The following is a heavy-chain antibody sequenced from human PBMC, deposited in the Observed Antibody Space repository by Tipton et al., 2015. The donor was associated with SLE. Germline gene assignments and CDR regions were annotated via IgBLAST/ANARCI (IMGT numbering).Heavy chain of an antibody. Sequence: LRLSCAVSGFYVSDGFYWGWIRQPPGKGLEWIASIYHRGLTYSNPSLKSRIAFSVDTSKNQFSLRLSSVTAADTAVYYCARQSVHGASYFYYMAVWGQGTTVTVSS. D-gene: IGHD4/OR15-4a*01. CDR1: GFYVSDGFY. CDR3: ARQSVHGASYFYYMAV. V-gene: IGHV4-38-2*01. J-gene: IGHJ6*03. CDR2: IYHRGLT.